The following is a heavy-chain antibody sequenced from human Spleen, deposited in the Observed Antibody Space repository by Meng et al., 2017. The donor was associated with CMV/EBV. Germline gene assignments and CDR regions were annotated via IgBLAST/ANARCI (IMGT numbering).Heavy chain of an antibody. CDR2: IRYDGSNK. CDR3: AKEGWFDP. CDR1: GFTFSSYG. J-gene: IGHJ5*02. V-gene: IGHV3-30*02. Sequence: QVQLVESGGGVVQPGGSLRLSCAASGFTFSSYGMHWVRQAPGKGLEWVVFIRYDGSNKYYADSVKGRFTISRDNSKNTLYLQMNSLRAEDTAVYYCAKEGWFDPWGQGTLVTVSS.